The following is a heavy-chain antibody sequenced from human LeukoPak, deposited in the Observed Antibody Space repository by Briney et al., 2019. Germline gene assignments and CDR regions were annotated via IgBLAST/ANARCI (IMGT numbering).Heavy chain of an antibody. Sequence: SETLSLTCAVYGGSFSGYYWSWIRQPPGKGLEWIGEINHSGSTNYNPSLKSRVTISVDTSKNQFSLKLSSVTAADTAVYYCARGDYYDSSGYYHFDYWGQGTLVTVSS. CDR3: ARGDYYDSSGYYHFDY. J-gene: IGHJ4*02. CDR1: GGSFSGYY. D-gene: IGHD3-22*01. V-gene: IGHV4-34*01. CDR2: INHSGST.